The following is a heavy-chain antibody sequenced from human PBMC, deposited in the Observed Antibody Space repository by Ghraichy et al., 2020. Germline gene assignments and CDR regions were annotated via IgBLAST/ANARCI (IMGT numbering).Heavy chain of an antibody. CDR1: GFTFSSYA. J-gene: IGHJ4*02. CDR3: AKDRMGYQLDY. CDR2: ISTSGGTT. Sequence: GGSLRLSCAASGFTFSSYAMTWVRQAPGKGLEWVSTISTSGGTTYYADSLKGRFTISRDNSKNTLYLQMSSLRAEDTALYFCAKDRMGYQLDYWGQGTLVTVSS. V-gene: IGHV3-23*01. D-gene: IGHD5-18*01.